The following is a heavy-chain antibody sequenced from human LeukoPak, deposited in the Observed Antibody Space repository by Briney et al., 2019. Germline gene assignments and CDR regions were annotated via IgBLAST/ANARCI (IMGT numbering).Heavy chain of an antibody. J-gene: IGHJ6*03. CDR1: GGTFGSYA. D-gene: IGHD3-10*01. V-gene: IGHV1-69*06. CDR3: ARACNLYGSGSSYYYYYMDV. CDR2: IIPIFGTA. Sequence: ASVKVSCKASGGTFGSYAISWVRQAPGQGLEWMGGIIPIFGTANYAQKFQGRVTITADKSTGTAYMELSSLRSEDTAVYYCARACNLYGSGSSYYYYYMDVWGKGTTVTVSS.